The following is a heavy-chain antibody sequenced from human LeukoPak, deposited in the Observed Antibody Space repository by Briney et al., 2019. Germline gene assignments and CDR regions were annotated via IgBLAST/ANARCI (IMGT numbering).Heavy chain of an antibody. D-gene: IGHD3-16*01. CDR2: IRGGGAGT. Sequence: GGSLRLSCAASEFTFSSFAMSWARQAPGKGLEWVSYIRGGGAGTLYADSVKGRFTVSRDNSKSTLYLQMNSLRVEDTAVYYCAKCAESYGNDAFDLWAPGTTVTVSS. CDR1: EFTFSSFA. V-gene: IGHV3-23*01. CDR3: AKCAESYGNDAFDL. J-gene: IGHJ3*01.